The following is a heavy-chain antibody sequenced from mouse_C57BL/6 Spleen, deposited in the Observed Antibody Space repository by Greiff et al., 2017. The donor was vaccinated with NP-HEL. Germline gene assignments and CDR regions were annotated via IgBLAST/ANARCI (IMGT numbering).Heavy chain of an antibody. CDR3: TAYYYGSGHYFDY. J-gene: IGHJ2*01. V-gene: IGHV14-4*01. D-gene: IGHD1-1*01. CDR2: IDPENGDT. CDR1: GFNIKDDY. Sequence: VQLKQSGAELVRPGASVKLSCTASGFNIKDDYMHWVKQRPEQGLEWIGWIDPENGDTEYASKFQGKATITADTSSNTAYLQLSSLTSEDTAVYYCTAYYYGSGHYFDYWGQGTTLTVSS.